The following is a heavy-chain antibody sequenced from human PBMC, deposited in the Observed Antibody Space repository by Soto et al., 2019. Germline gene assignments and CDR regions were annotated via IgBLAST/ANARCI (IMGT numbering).Heavy chain of an antibody. D-gene: IGHD4-17*01. V-gene: IGHV1-69*13. CDR2: IIPIFGTA. J-gene: IGHJ5*02. CDR3: ATDSGFYGDYELDWFDP. Sequence: GASVKVSCKASGGTFSSYAISWVRQAPGQGLEWMGGIIPIFGTANYAQKFQGRVTITADESTSTAYMELSSLRSEDTAVYYCATDSGFYGDYELDWFDPWGQGTLVTVSS. CDR1: GGTFSSYA.